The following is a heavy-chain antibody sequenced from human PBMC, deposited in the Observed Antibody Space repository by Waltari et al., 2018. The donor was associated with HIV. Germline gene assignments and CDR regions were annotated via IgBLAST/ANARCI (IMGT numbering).Heavy chain of an antibody. V-gene: IGHV3-64D*06. Sequence: EVQLVEFGGGLVKPGGSLRLSCSASGFTFSNYPIHWVRQAPGKGLEYVSAITSHGKNTYYVDSVKGRFTISRDNSKNMLYLQMRSLRAEDTALYYCVKDSGYNSSGGAFDIWGQGTMVIVSS. J-gene: IGHJ3*02. CDR2: ITSHGKNT. D-gene: IGHD3-22*01. CDR1: GFTFSNYP. CDR3: VKDSGYNSSGGAFDI.